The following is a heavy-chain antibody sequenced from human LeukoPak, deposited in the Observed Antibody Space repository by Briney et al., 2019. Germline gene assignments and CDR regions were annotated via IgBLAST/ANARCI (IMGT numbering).Heavy chain of an antibody. V-gene: IGHV3-48*01. CDR2: ISNSGSTI. Sequence: GGSLRLSCAASGFSFSSYSINWVRQAPGKGLEWVSYISNSGSTIYYADSVKGRFTISRDNSKNTLYLQMSSLRAEDTAVYYCVKESSRNFDYWGQGTLVTVSS. CDR3: VKESSRNFDY. CDR1: GFSFSSYS. J-gene: IGHJ4*02.